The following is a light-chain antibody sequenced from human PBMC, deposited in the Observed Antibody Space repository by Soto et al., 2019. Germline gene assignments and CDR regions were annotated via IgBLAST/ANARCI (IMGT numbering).Light chain of an antibody. CDR1: SSDVGSYNL. J-gene: IGLJ1*01. V-gene: IGLV2-23*01. CDR3: CSYAGSSTGYV. Sequence: QSSLTQPASVSVSPGQSITISCTGTSSDVGSYNLVSWYQQHPGKAPKLMIYEGSKRPSGVSNRFSGSKSGNTASLTISGLQAEDEADYYCCSYAGSSTGYVFGTGTKVTVL. CDR2: EGS.